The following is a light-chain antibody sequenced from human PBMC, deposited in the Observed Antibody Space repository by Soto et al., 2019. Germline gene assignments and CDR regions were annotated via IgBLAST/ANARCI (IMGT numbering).Light chain of an antibody. CDR1: SSDVGSYNL. CDR2: EGS. J-gene: IGLJ3*02. V-gene: IGLV2-23*01. CDR3: CSYASSSTLWV. Sequence: QSVLTQPASVSGSPGQSITISCTGTSSDVGSYNLVSWYQQHPGKAPKLMIYEGSKRPSGVANRFSGSKSGNTASLTISGLQAEDEADYFCCSYASSSTLWVFGGGTKLTVL.